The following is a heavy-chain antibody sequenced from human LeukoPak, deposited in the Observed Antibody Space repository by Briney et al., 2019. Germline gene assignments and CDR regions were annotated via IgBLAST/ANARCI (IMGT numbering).Heavy chain of an antibody. V-gene: IGHV3-23*01. J-gene: IGHJ3*01. CDR2: LSGSGGAT. CDR1: GFRFSSFA. CDR3: AKDYGDFGSSYFCAFDV. D-gene: IGHD3-10*01. Sequence: PGGSLRLSCVGSGFRFSSFAMSWVRQAPGKGLEWVPGLSGSGGATYYIDPAKGRFSISRDDSKNTMYLQMTNLRAEDTAVYYCAKDYGDFGSSYFCAFDVWGPGTMVTVSS.